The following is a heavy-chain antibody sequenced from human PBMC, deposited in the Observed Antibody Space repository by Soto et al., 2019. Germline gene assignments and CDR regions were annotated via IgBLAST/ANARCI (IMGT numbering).Heavy chain of an antibody. J-gene: IGHJ5*02. CDR3: AKRGRGNPDS. V-gene: IGHV3-23*04. CDR2: ISGSGAGT. CDR1: GFTFSNYA. D-gene: IGHD2-15*01. Sequence: EVQLVESGGGLVQPGGSLRLSCAASGFTFSNYAMSWVRQAPGKGLEWVSAISGSGAGTYFADSAKGRFTISRDNSKTTLHLYMTSLRAEDSAVYYCAKRGRGNPDSWGQGTLVTVSS.